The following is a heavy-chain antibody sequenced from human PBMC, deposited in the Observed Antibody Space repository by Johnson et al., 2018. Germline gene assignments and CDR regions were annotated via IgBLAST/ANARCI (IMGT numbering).Heavy chain of an antibody. D-gene: IGHD3-9*01. V-gene: IGHV3-30*04. J-gene: IGHJ6*03. Sequence: QVQLVQSGGGVVQPGRSLRLSCAASGFTFSSYAVHWVRQAPGKGLEWVALISYDGSNKYYADSVKGRFTISRDNSKNTLYLQMNSLRAEDTAGYYCAKDELYFDWLDQYHHYYMDVWGKGTTVTVSS. CDR2: ISYDGSNK. CDR1: GFTFSSYA. CDR3: AKDELYFDWLDQYHHYYMDV.